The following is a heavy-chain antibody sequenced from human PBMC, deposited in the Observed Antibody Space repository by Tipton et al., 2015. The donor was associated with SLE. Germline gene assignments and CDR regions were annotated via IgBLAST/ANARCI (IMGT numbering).Heavy chain of an antibody. J-gene: IGHJ4*02. V-gene: IGHV4-34*01. CDR2: INHSGST. D-gene: IGHD6-6*01. CDR1: GGSFSGYY. Sequence: TLSLTCAVYGGSFSGYYWSWIRQPPGKGLEWIGEINHSGSTNYNPSLKSRVTISVDTSKNQFSLKLSSVTAADTAVYYCAREGRGSSGFDYWGQGTLVTVSS. CDR3: AREGRGSSGFDY.